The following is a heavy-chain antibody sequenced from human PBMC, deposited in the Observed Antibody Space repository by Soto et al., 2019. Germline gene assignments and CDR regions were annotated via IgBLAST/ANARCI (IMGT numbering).Heavy chain of an antibody. CDR3: ARGKAVAGGFDP. D-gene: IGHD6-19*01. Sequence: QVQLQESGPGLVKPSETLSLTCTVSGGSISSDYWNWIRQPPQKGLEWIGYIYYSVSTNYNPSLNSRVTIAVAPSKNQSSLQLRSVTAADTAVYYCARGKAVAGGFDPWGQGTLVNVSS. CDR2: IYYSVST. V-gene: IGHV4-59*01. J-gene: IGHJ5*02. CDR1: GGSISSDY.